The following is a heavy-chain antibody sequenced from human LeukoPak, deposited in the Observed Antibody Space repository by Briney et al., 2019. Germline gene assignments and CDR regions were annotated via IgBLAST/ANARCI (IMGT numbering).Heavy chain of an antibody. V-gene: IGHV4-34*01. J-gene: IGHJ4*02. CDR3: ARARNIVVVPAAKGVRRYYFDY. Sequence: SETLSLTCAVYGGSFSGYYWSWIRQPPGKGLEWIGEINHSGSTNYNPSLKSRVTMSVDTSKNQFSLKLSSVTTADTAEYYCARARNIVVVPAAKGVRRYYFDYWGQGTLVTVSS. CDR2: INHSGST. CDR1: GGSFSGYY. D-gene: IGHD2-2*01.